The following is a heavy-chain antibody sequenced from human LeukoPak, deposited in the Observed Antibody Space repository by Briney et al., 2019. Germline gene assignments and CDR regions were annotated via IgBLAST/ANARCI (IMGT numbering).Heavy chain of an antibody. J-gene: IGHJ4*02. CDR1: GFTFSIYG. D-gene: IGHD5-24*01. CDR2: IWYDGSNK. CDR3: ARDLDGYHDY. Sequence: GRSLRLSCAASGFTFSIYGMYWVRQAPGKGLEWVAVIWYDGSNKYYADSVKGRFTISRDNSKNTLYLQMNSLRAEDTAVYYCARDLDGYHDYWGQGTLVTVSS. V-gene: IGHV3-33*08.